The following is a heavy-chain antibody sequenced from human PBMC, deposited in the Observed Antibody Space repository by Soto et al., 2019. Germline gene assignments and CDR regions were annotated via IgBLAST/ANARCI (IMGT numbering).Heavy chain of an antibody. CDR1: GFTFSSYG. D-gene: IGHD6-13*01. Sequence: QVQLVESGGGVVQPGRSLRLSCAASGFTFSSYGMQWVRQSPGEGPERVAIVANDGSNQYYAESVKGRFTISRDNSKTTVFLEMDSLRPEDTAVYYCARSSGGSSWYPPDYWGQGTLVTVSS. V-gene: IGHV3-30*03. CDR2: VANDGSNQ. CDR3: ARSSGGSSWYPPDY. J-gene: IGHJ4*02.